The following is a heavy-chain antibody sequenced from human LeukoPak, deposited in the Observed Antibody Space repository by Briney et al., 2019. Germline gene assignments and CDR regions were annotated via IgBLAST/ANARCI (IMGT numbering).Heavy chain of an antibody. J-gene: IGHJ4*02. CDR2: INHSGST. V-gene: IGHV4-34*01. CDR1: GGSFSGYY. CDR3: ARVRRCTNGVCYTCDY. D-gene: IGHD2-8*01. Sequence: SETLSLTCAVYGGSFSGYYWSWIRQPPGKGREWIGEINHSGSTNYNPSLKSRVTISVDTSKNQFSLKLSSVTAADTAVYYCARVRRCTNGVCYTCDYWGQGTRVTVSS.